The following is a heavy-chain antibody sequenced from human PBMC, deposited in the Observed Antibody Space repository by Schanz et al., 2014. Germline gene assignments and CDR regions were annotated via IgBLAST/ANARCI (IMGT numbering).Heavy chain of an antibody. CDR3: ARPLGPNYYYYGLDV. J-gene: IGHJ6*02. V-gene: IGHV3-23*04. CDR1: GFTFSSYA. CDR2: ISGSGGNT. Sequence: EVQLVESGGGLVQPGGSLRLSCAASGFTFSSYAMSWVRQAPGKGLEWVSAISGSGGNTYYADSVKGRFTISRDSSKNTLYLQMNSLRAEDTAVYYCARPLGPNYYYYGLDVWGQGTTVTVSS.